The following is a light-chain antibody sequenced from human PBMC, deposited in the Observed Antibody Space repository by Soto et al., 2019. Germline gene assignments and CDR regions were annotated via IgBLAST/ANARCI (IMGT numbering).Light chain of an antibody. V-gene: IGKV3-11*01. CDR1: QSVSSY. CDR2: AAS. CDR3: QQQSNWPLT. Sequence: EIVLTQSPATLSLSPGEGATLSCRASQSVSSYLAWYQQKPGQAPRLLIYAASNRATGIPARFSGGGSGTDFPLTISSLEPEDFAVYYCQQQSNWPLTFGGGTQVEIK. J-gene: IGKJ4*01.